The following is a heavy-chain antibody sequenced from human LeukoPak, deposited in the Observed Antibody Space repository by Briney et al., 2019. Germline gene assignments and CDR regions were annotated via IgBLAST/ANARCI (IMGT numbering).Heavy chain of an antibody. J-gene: IGHJ4*02. Sequence: GGSLRLSCAASGFTFSDYYMSWIRQAPGEGLEWVSYISSSGSTIYYADAVKGRFTISRDNAKNSLYLQMNCLRAEDTAVYYCARGSAATHFDYWGQGTLVTVSS. CDR1: GFTFSDYY. CDR3: ARGSAATHFDY. D-gene: IGHD2-15*01. V-gene: IGHV3-11*01. CDR2: ISSSGSTI.